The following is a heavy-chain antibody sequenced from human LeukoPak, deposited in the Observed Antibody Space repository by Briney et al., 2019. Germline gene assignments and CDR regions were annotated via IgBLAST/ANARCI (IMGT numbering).Heavy chain of an antibody. CDR2: IYTSGST. D-gene: IGHD1-14*01. V-gene: IGHV4-61*02. J-gene: IGHJ3*02. Sequence: SETLSLTCTVSGGSISSGSYYWSWIRQPAGKGLEWIGRIYTSGSTNYNPSLKSRVTISVDTSKNQFSLKLSSVTAADTAVYYCARTGQRRFAFDIWGQGTMVTVSS. CDR3: ARTGQRRFAFDI. CDR1: GGSISSGSYY.